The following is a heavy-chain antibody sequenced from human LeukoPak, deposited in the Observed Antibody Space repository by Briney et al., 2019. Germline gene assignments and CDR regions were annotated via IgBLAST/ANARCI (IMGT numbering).Heavy chain of an antibody. CDR2: IYYSGST. V-gene: IGHV4-39*01. Sequence: SETLSLTCTVSGGSISSSSYYWGWIRQPPGEGLEWIGSIYYSGSTYYNPSLKSRVTISVDTSKNQFSLKLSSVTAADTAVYYCASSRDDFWSGYEDYWGQGTLVTVSS. CDR1: GGSISSSSYY. CDR3: ASSRDDFWSGYEDY. J-gene: IGHJ4*02. D-gene: IGHD3-3*01.